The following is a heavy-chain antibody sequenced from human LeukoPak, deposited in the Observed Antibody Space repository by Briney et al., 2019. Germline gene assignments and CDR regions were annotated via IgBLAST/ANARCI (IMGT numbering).Heavy chain of an antibody. D-gene: IGHD3-22*01. V-gene: IGHV7-4-1*02. CDR3: ASLGSGYYPDAFDI. CDR1: GYTFTSYD. CDR2: INTNTGNP. J-gene: IGHJ3*02. Sequence: ASVKVSCKASGYTFTSYDINWVRQAPGQGLEWMGWINTNTGNPTYAQGFTGRFVFSLDTSVSTAYLQISSLKAEDTAVYYCASLGSGYYPDAFDIWGQGTMVTVS.